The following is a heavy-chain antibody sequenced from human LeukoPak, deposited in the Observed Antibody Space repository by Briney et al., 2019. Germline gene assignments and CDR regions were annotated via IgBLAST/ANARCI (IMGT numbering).Heavy chain of an antibody. CDR2: ISYDGSNK. CDR1: GFSIGDYA. J-gene: IGHJ6*02. Sequence: GGSLRLSCSASGFSIGDYAMSWVRQAPGKGLEWVAVISYDGSNKYYADSVKGRFTISRDNSKNTLYLQMNSLRAEDTAVYYCARDFGGYHYYGMDVWGQGTTVTVSS. V-gene: IGHV3-30*04. D-gene: IGHD4-23*01. CDR3: ARDFGGYHYYGMDV.